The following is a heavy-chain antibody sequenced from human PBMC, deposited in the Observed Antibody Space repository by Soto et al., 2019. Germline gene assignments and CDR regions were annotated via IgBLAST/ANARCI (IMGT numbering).Heavy chain of an antibody. CDR2: ISGSGGST. D-gene: IGHD3-22*01. CDR1: GFTFSSYA. Sequence: GSLRLSCAASGFTFSSYAMSWVRQAPGKGLEWVSAISGSGGSTYYADSVKGRFTISRDNSKNTLYLQMNSLRAEDTAVYYCAKDYPQPYYYDSSGFRPANWFDPWGQGTLVTVSS. J-gene: IGHJ5*02. V-gene: IGHV3-23*01. CDR3: AKDYPQPYYYDSSGFRPANWFDP.